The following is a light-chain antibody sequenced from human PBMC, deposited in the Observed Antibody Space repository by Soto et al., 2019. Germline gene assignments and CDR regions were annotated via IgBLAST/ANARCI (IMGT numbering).Light chain of an antibody. J-gene: IGLJ1*01. V-gene: IGLV3-21*02. CDR1: HIGSKS. CDR2: DDS. Sequence: SYELTQPPSVSVAPGQTARITCGGNHIGSKSVHWYQQKPGQAPVLVVYDDSDRPSGIPERFSGSNSGNTATLTISRVEAGDEADYYCQVWDSSSDHPLYVFGTGTKLTVL. CDR3: QVWDSSSDHPLYV.